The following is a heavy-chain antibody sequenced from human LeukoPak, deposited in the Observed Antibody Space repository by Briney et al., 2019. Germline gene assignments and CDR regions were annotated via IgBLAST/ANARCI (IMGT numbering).Heavy chain of an antibody. D-gene: IGHD3-3*01. J-gene: IGHJ4*02. V-gene: IGHV5-51*01. CDR2: IYPGDSDT. Sequence: GESLKISCKGSGYSFSNYYIAWVRQMPGKGLEWMGIIYPGDSDTTYSPSFQGQVTMSADKSISAAYLQWSSLKASDTAMYYCARGSIYHDYWGQGTQVTVSS. CDR3: ARGSIYHDY. CDR1: GYSFSNYY.